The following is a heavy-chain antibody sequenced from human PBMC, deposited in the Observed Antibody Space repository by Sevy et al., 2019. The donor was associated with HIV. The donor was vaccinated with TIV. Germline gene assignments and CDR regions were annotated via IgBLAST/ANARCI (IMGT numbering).Heavy chain of an antibody. CDR2: IYYSGST. Sequence: SETLSLTCTVSGGSISSYYWSWIRQPPGKGLEWIGYIYYSGSTNYNPSLKSRVTISVDTSKNRFSLKLSSVTAADTAVYYCARRYYYDSSGYYQDAFDIWGQGTMVTVSS. D-gene: IGHD3-22*01. CDR3: ARRYYYDSSGYYQDAFDI. J-gene: IGHJ3*02. V-gene: IGHV4-59*01. CDR1: GGSISSYY.